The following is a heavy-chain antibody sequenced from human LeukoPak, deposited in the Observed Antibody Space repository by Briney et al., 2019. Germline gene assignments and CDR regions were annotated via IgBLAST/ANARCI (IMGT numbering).Heavy chain of an antibody. CDR3: AKTYYYDSSGYGSDY. J-gene: IGHJ4*02. V-gene: IGHV1-2*06. D-gene: IGHD3-22*01. Sequence: ASVKVSCKASGYTFTGYYMHWVRQAPGQGLEWMGRINPNSGGTNYAQKFQGRATMTRDTSISTAYMELSRLRSDDTAVYYCAKTYYYDSSGYGSDYWGQGTLVTVSS. CDR2: INPNSGGT. CDR1: GYTFTGYY.